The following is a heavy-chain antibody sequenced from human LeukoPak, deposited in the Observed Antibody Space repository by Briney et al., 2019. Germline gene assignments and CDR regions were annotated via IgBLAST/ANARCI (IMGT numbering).Heavy chain of an antibody. V-gene: IGHV3-21*01. D-gene: IGHD1-26*01. J-gene: IGHJ4*02. CDR1: GFTVSSNY. CDR3: AIVGATTVCDY. CDR2: ISSSSSYI. Sequence: GGSLRLSCAASGFTVSSNYMSWVRQAPGKGLEWVSSISSSSSYIYYADSVKGRFTISRDNAKNSLYLQMNSLRAEDTAVYYCAIVGATTVCDYWGQGTLVTVSS.